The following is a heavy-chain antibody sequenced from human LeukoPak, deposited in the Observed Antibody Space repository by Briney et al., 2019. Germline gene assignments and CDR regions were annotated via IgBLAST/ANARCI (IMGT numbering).Heavy chain of an antibody. J-gene: IGHJ4*02. Sequence: SETLSLTCTVSGGSISSYYWSWIRQPPGKGLEWIGYIYYSGSTNYNPSLKSRVTISVDTSKNQFSLKLSSVTAADTAVYYCARDSYRSSWRYWGQGTLVTVSS. V-gene: IGHV4-59*01. CDR3: ARDSYRSSWRY. CDR1: GGSISSYY. CDR2: IYYSGST. D-gene: IGHD6-13*01.